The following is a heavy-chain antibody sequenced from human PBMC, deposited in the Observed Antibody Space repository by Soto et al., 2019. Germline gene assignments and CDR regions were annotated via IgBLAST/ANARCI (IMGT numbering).Heavy chain of an antibody. CDR2: IYYTGNT. Sequence: SETPSLTCTVSGGSISSGGTGSYWTWIRQLPGKGLEWIGYIYYTGNTYYNPSLKSRPTISIDTSENQFSLELTSVTAADTAVYFCASGHDAYKVRYWGQGTLVTVSS. D-gene: IGHD1-1*01. V-gene: IGHV4-31*03. CDR3: ASGHDAYKVRY. CDR1: GGSISSGGTGSY. J-gene: IGHJ4*02.